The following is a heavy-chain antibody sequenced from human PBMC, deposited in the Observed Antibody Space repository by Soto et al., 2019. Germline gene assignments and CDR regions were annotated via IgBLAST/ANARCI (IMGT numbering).Heavy chain of an antibody. V-gene: IGHV3-64*01. Sequence: EVQLVESGGGLVQPGGSLRLSCAASGFSFSSYGMHWVRQAPGKGLEYVSVISTNGGTTYYATSVKGRFTTSRDNSKNTLYLQMGSLRAEDMAVYYCARGTTGYSDYWGQGTLVTVSS. D-gene: IGHD4-17*01. CDR2: ISTNGGTT. CDR1: GFSFSSYG. CDR3: ARGTTGYSDY. J-gene: IGHJ4*02.